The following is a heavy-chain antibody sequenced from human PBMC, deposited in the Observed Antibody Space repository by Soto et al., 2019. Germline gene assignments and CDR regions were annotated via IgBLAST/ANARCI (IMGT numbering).Heavy chain of an antibody. J-gene: IGHJ6*02. CDR3: ARAGATQSYYYYGMDV. Sequence: SETLSLTCTVSGGSISSSSYYWGWIRQPPGKGLEWIGSIYYSGSTYYNPSLKSRVTISVDTSKNQFSLKLSSVTAADTAVYYCARAGATQSYYYYGMDVWGQGTTVTVSS. V-gene: IGHV4-39*01. CDR2: IYYSGST. D-gene: IGHD1-26*01. CDR1: GGSISSSSYY.